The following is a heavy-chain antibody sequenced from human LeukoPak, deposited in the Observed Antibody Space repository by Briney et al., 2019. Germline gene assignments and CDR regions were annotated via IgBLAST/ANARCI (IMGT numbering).Heavy chain of an antibody. CDR2: ISGYNGYT. J-gene: IGHJ4*02. CDR1: GYIFTNYG. CDR3: ARDVQWLHYFDH. V-gene: IGHV1-18*01. Sequence: ASVKVSCKASGYIFTNYGISWVRQAPGQGLEWMGWISGYNGYTHYAQNLQGRVTMTTDTSTSTAYMDLRSLRFDDTAVYYCARDVQWLHYFDHWGQGTLVTVSS. D-gene: IGHD6-19*01.